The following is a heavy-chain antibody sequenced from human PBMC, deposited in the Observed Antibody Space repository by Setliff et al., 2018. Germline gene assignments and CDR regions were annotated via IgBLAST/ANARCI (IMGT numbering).Heavy chain of an antibody. Sequence: SSETLSLTCTVSGDSISSRSYQWGWIRQPPGKGLEWIGSIYYSGTAYYNPSLKSRVTISVAPSKNQVSLKLTSVSAADTAVYYCASRDSTGYYGYSFDFWGQGTLVTVSS. D-gene: IGHD3-22*01. CDR2: IYYSGTA. CDR3: ASRDSTGYYGYSFDF. CDR1: GDSISSRSYQ. J-gene: IGHJ4*02. V-gene: IGHV4-39*01.